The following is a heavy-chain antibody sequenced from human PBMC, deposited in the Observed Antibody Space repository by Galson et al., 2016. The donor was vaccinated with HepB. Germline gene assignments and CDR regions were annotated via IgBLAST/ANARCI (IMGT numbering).Heavy chain of an antibody. CDR1: GFTFSSFA. CDR3: AREYSTAGFDY. V-gene: IGHV3-33*01. Sequence: SLRPSCAASGFTFSSFAMHWVRQAPGKGLEWVALVWYDGITTYYVDSVKGRFTISRDNSDNTMYLQMSSLRAEDTAVYYCAREYSTAGFDYWGQGTLVTVSS. D-gene: IGHD2-21*01. CDR2: VWYDGITT. J-gene: IGHJ4*02.